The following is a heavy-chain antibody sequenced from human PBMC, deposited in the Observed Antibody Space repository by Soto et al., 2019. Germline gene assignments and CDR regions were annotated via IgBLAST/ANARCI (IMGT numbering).Heavy chain of an antibody. J-gene: IGHJ5*02. CDR1: GGSFSGYY. V-gene: IGHV4-34*01. Sequence: SETLSLTCAVYGGSFSGYYWSWIRQPPGKGLEWIGEINHSGSTNYNPSLKSRVTISVDTSKNQFSLKLSSVTAADTAVYYCARDPGNDWFDPWGQGTLVTVSS. CDR2: INHSGST. D-gene: IGHD1-1*01. CDR3: ARDPGNDWFDP.